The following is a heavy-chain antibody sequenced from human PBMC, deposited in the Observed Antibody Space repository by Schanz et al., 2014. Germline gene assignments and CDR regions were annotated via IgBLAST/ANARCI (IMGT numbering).Heavy chain of an antibody. CDR3: ARGRVLES. CDR1: GFIFRSFG. D-gene: IGHD1-1*01. CDR2: IKKDGSEK. J-gene: IGHJ5*02. Sequence: EGQLVESGGGVVQPGKSLRLSCATSGFIFRSFGIHWVRQAPGKGLEWVANIKKDGSEKYYVDSVKGRFTISRDNAKNSLFLQMNSLRPEDTAVYYCARGRVLESWGQGTLVTVSS. V-gene: IGHV3-7*01.